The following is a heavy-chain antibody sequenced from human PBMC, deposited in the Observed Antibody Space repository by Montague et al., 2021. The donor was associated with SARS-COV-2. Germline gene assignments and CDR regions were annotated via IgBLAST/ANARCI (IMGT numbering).Heavy chain of an antibody. J-gene: IGHJ6*02. Sequence: SETLSLTCTVSGGSISSYYWSWIRQPPGKGLEWIGYIYYSGSTNYNPSLKSRVTISVDTSKNRFSLKLSSVTAADTAVYYCARAIGSMYSSGWYYYYYGMDVWGQGTTVTVSS. V-gene: IGHV4-59*01. CDR1: GGSISSYY. CDR3: ARAIGSMYSSGWYYYYYGMDV. D-gene: IGHD6-19*01. CDR2: IYYSGST.